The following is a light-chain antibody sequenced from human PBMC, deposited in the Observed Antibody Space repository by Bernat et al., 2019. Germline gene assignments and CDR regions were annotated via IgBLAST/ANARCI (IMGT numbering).Light chain of an antibody. J-gene: IGLJ3*02. CDR2: KDS. CDR1: ALPKQY. Sequence: SYELTQPPSVSVSPGQTARITCSGDALPKQYAYWYQQKPGQAPVLVIYKDSERPSGIPERFSGSSSGTTVTLTISGVQAEDEADYYCQSADSSGNYRGWVFGGGTKLTVL. V-gene: IGLV3-25*03. CDR3: QSADSSGNYRGWV.